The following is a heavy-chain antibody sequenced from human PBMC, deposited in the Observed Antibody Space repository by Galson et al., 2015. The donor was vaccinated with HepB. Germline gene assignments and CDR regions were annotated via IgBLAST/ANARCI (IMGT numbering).Heavy chain of an antibody. CDR1: EFTFSGYA. D-gene: IGHD1-26*01. CDR2: IRGKPNNYAT. J-gene: IGHJ4*02. Sequence: SLRLSCATSEFTFSGYAMNWVRQASGKGLEWVGRIRGKPNNYATAYAASVEGRFTISRDDSKNTAYLQMNSLKTEDTVVYYCSRLSEPIDFWGQGALVTVSS. CDR3: SRLSEPIDF. V-gene: IGHV3-73*01.